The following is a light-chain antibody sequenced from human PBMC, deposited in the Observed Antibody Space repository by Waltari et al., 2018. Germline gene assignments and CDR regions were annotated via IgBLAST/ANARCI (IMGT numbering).Light chain of an antibody. CDR2: GAS. J-gene: IGKJ1*01. CDR3: QQYNNWPWT. V-gene: IGKV3-15*01. Sequence: EIVMTQSPATLSVSPGDRATLSCRASQSVSSNLAWYQQKPGQAPRPLIYGASTRATGIPARFRGSGSGTEFTLTISSLQSEDFAVYYCQQYNNWPWTFGQGTKVEIK. CDR1: QSVSSN.